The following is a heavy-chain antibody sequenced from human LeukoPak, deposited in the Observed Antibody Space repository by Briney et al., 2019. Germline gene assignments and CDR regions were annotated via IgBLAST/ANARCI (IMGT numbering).Heavy chain of an antibody. CDR2: IISIFGTA. V-gene: IGHV1-69*01. CDR3: ARAVLDDYGGNSGYYYMDV. J-gene: IGHJ6*03. CDR1: VLTFSSYP. D-gene: IGHD4-23*01. Sequence: SCAASVLTFSSYPISGVRQASGQGLEWMGGIISIFGTANYAQKFQRRVTITADESTSKAYMELSSLRSEDTAVYYCARAVLDDYGGNSGYYYMDVWGKGTTVTVSS.